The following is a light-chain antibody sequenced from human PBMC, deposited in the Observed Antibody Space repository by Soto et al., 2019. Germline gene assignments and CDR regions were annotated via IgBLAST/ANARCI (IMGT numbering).Light chain of an antibody. Sequence: DIVMTQSPDSLAVSLGERATINCKSSQSVLYSSNNENYLAWYQQKPGQPPKLLIYWASTRESGVPDRFSGSGSGTDFTLSISSLQAEDVAVYYCQQYLSNRRTFGQGTKVEIK. CDR3: QQYLSNRRT. CDR2: WAS. CDR1: QSVLYSSNNENY. V-gene: IGKV4-1*01. J-gene: IGKJ1*01.